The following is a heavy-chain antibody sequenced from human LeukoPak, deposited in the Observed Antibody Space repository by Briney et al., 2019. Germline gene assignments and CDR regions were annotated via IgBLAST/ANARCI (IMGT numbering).Heavy chain of an antibody. V-gene: IGHV3-30*18. CDR2: ISYDGSNK. Sequence: GGSLRLSCAASGFTVSSNYMSWVRQAPGKGLEWVAVISYDGSNKYYADSVKGRFTISRDNSKNTLYLQMNSLRAEDTAVYYCAKNCPVAESSWYLNGCDYWGQGTLVTVSS. CDR3: AKNCPVAESSWYLNGCDY. CDR1: GFTVSSNY. D-gene: IGHD6-13*01. J-gene: IGHJ4*02.